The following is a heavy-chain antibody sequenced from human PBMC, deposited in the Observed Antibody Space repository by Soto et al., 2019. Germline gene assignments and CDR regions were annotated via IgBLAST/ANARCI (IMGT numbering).Heavy chain of an antibody. J-gene: IGHJ5*02. Sequence: QLVELGCGLVQPGGSLRLSCVASGFSFSNHHINWIRQAPGKGLEWVSYISISSDYKHYADSVSGRFTVSRDNDRNSLYLKMNSLRDEETGVYYCARDIWEYGSNWFDPWGQGTMVTVSS. CDR2: ISISSDYK. CDR3: ARDIWEYGSNWFDP. D-gene: IGHD3-10*01. V-gene: IGHV3-48*02. CDR1: GFSFSNHH.